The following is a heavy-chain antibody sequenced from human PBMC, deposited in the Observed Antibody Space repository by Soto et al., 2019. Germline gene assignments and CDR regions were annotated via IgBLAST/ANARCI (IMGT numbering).Heavy chain of an antibody. CDR2: ISYDGSNK. J-gene: IGHJ4*02. D-gene: IGHD6-19*01. V-gene: IGHV3-30*18. CDR3: AKDRGWSSAALDY. Sequence: SLRLSCAAPGFTLSSFAMHSVRQAPGKGLEWVALISYDGSNKYYADSVKGRFTISRDKSKNTLYLQMNSLRAEETAVYYCAKDRGWSSAALDYWGQGTLVAVSS. CDR1: GFTLSSFA.